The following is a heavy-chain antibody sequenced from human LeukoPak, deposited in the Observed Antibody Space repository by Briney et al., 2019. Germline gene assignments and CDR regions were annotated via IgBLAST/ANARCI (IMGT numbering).Heavy chain of an antibody. CDR2: INHSGST. J-gene: IGHJ6*03. Sequence: SETLSLTCAVYGGSFSGYYWSWIRQPPGKGLEWIGEINHSGSTNYNPSLKSRVTISVDTSKNQFSLKLSSVTAADTAVYYCARGHYCSGGSCYYYYYYMDVWGKGTTVTVSS. CDR3: ARGHYCSGGSCYYYYYYMDV. CDR1: GGSFSGYY. V-gene: IGHV4-34*01. D-gene: IGHD2-15*01.